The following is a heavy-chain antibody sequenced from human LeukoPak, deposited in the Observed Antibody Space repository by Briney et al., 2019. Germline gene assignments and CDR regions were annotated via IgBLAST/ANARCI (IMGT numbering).Heavy chain of an antibody. CDR3: ARADTAYGDYDY. CDR1: GGSISSGGYS. D-gene: IGHD4-17*01. V-gene: IGHV4-30-2*05. J-gene: IGHJ4*02. CDR2: IYHSGST. Sequence: SETLSLTCAVSGGSISSGGYSWSWIRQPPGKGLEWIGYIYHSGSTYYNPSLKSRVTISVDTSKNQFSLKLSSVTAADTAVYYCARADTAYGDYDYWGQRTLVTVSS.